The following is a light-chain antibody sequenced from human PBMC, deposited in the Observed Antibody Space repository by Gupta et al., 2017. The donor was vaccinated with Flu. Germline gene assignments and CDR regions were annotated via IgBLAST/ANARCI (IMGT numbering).Light chain of an antibody. V-gene: IGLV3-19*01. J-gene: IGLJ2*01. CDR3: NSRDSTDNHQAV. Sequence: QTGRITCQGDSRRNSYAIWYQQKPGQAPFLVIYAKNIRPSGIPDRVSGSSSGNTASLTITGAQAEDEADYYCNSRDSTDNHQAVFGGGTKLTVL. CDR1: SRRNSY. CDR2: AKN.